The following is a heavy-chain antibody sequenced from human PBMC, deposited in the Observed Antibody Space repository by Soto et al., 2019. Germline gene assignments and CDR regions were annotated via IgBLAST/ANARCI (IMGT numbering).Heavy chain of an antibody. J-gene: IGHJ4*02. V-gene: IGHV3-23*01. D-gene: IGHD6-19*01. CDR2: IDYTGGTT. Sequence: GGSLRLSGAASGFTFSILAMGWVRQAPGKGLEWVSVIDYTGGTTYYTDSVKGRFIISRDNSKKILYLQMNSLRTEDTAIYYCAKDATRTSGWYYFDYWGRGALVTVSS. CDR1: GFTFSILA. CDR3: AKDATRTSGWYYFDY.